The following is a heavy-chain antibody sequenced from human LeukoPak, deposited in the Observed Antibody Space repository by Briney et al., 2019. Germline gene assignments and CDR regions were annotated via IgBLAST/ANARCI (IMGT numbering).Heavy chain of an antibody. V-gene: IGHV4-38-2*01. CDR3: ARHARPSGGLHAFDI. CDR1: GYSISSGYY. CDR2: IYHSGST. J-gene: IGHJ3*02. D-gene: IGHD3-10*01. Sequence: SETLSLTCALSGYSISSGYYWGWIRQPPGKGLEWIGSIYHSGSTYYNPSLKSRVTISVDTSKNQFSLKLSSATAADTAVYYCARHARPSGGLHAFDIWGQGTMVTVP.